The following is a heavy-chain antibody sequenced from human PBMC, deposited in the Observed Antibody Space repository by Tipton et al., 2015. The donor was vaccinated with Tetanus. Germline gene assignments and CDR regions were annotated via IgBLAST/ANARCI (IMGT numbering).Heavy chain of an antibody. CDR1: GASISCGGYF. Sequence: TLSLTCTVSGASISCGGYFWSWIRQHPGKGLEWIGYINYSGSTYFNPSLKSRVTISADMSENQFSLRLTSVTAADTAVYYCARDVGGHYYFDFWGQGSLVTVSS. CDR3: ARDVGGHYYFDF. D-gene: IGHD1-26*01. V-gene: IGHV4-31*03. CDR2: INYSGST. J-gene: IGHJ4*02.